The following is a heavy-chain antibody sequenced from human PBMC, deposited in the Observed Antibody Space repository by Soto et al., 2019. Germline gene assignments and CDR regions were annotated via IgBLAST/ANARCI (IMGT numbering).Heavy chain of an antibody. CDR1: GGSISSYY. CDR2: IYYSGST. J-gene: IGHJ4*02. CDR3: ARRWGTYFDF. V-gene: IGHV4-59*01. Sequence: PSETLSLTCTVSGGSISSYYWTWIRQPPRKGLEWIGYIYYSGSTNYNPSLKSRVTISVDTSKNQFSLKLSSVTAADTAVYYCARRWGTYFDFWGQGTLVTVSS. D-gene: IGHD7-27*01.